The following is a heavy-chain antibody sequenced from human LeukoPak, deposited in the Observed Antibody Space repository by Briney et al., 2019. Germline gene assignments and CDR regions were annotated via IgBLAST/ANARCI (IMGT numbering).Heavy chain of an antibody. CDR2: IKEDGSER. CDR3: ARAIGKSEGY. D-gene: IGHD4-23*01. CDR1: AFIFSGHW. V-gene: IGHV3-7*01. J-gene: IGHJ4*02. Sequence: GGSLRLSCEGSAFIFSGHWMNWVRQTPGKGLEWVASIKEDGSERHYVDSVKGRFTISRDNAKSSLYLQMDSLRAEDTAVYYCARAIGKSEGYWGQGTLVTVSS.